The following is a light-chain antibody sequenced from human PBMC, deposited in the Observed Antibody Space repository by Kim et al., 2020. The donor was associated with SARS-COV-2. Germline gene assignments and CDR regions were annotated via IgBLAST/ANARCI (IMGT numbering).Light chain of an antibody. CDR3: AAWDDSLPGVV. CDR2: TDN. CDR1: NSNIGSHT. J-gene: IGLJ3*02. Sequence: GRGVTISGSGSNSNIGSHTVNWYQQLPGTAPALLIYTDNQRPSGVPDRFSGSKSGTSASLAISGLQPEDEADYYCAAWDDSLPGVVFGGGTKLTVL. V-gene: IGLV1-44*01.